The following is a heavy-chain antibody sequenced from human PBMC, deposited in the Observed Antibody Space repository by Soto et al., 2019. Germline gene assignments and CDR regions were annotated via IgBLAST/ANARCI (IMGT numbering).Heavy chain of an antibody. J-gene: IGHJ6*02. Sequence: EVQLVESGGGLIQPGGSLRLSCAASGFTVSSNYMSWVRQAPGKGLEWVSVIYSGGSTYYADSVKGRFTISRDNSKNTLYLQMNSLRAEDTAVYYCARERASGWSRYYYYGMDVWGQGTTVTVSS. CDR3: ARERASGWSRYYYYGMDV. V-gene: IGHV3-53*01. CDR2: IYSGGST. CDR1: GFTVSSNY. D-gene: IGHD6-19*01.